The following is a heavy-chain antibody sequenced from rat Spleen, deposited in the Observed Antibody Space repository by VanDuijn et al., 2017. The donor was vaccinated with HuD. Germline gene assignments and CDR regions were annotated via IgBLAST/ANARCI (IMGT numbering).Heavy chain of an antibody. D-gene: IGHD1-10*01. V-gene: IGHV5-25*01. Sequence: EVQLVESDGGLVQPGRSLNLSCAASGFTFSDYYMAWVRQAPTKGLEWVATISTSGSRTYYPDSVKGRFTISRDNAKSSLYLQMNSLKSEDTATYYCARDNNYSYYVMDAWGQGASVTVSS. CDR2: ISTSGSRT. CDR1: GFTFSDYY. CDR3: ARDNNYSYYVMDA. J-gene: IGHJ4*01.